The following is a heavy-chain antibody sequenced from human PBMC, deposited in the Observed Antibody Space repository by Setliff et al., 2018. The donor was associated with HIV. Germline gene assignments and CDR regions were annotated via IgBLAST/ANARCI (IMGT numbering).Heavy chain of an antibody. CDR2: ISGDGGDT. V-gene: IGHV3-23*01. CDR3: ARVGNYRGYGMDV. CDR1: GLTFSSDS. J-gene: IGHJ6*02. Sequence: LSLSCAASGLTFSSDSMTWVRQSPRKGLECVAVISGDGGDTYYADSVKGRFVISREESKSTLYLQMNSLRAEDTAVYYCARVGNYRGYGMDVWGQGTTVTVSS. D-gene: IGHD3-16*02.